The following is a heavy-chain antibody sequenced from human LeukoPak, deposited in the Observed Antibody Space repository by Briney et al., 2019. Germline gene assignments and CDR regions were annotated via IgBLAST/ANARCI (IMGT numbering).Heavy chain of an antibody. CDR1: GGSISSYY. V-gene: IGHV4-59*01. J-gene: IGHJ4*02. Sequence: SETQSLTCTVSGGSISSYYWSWIRQPPGKGLEWIGYIYYSGSTNYNPSLKSRVTISVDTSKNQFSLKLSSVTAADTAVYYCAKSSGWYLDYFDYWGQGTLVTVSS. CDR2: IYYSGST. CDR3: AKSSGWYLDYFDY. D-gene: IGHD6-19*01.